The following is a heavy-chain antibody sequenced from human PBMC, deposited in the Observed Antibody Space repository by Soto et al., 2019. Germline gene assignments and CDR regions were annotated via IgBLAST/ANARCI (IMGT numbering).Heavy chain of an antibody. Sequence: QVHLVQSGPEVRKPGSSVKVSCRASGGTFSRYSITWVRQAPGQGLEWMGGITPMSGKADSAQKFQARVTFTAGEFTGTSYMELYSLRSEDTAVYFCASAGQYCSGVSCYSPPDHWGQGTLVIVSS. CDR3: ASAGQYCSGVSCYSPPDH. J-gene: IGHJ4*02. CDR2: ITPMSGKA. D-gene: IGHD2-15*01. CDR1: GGTFSRYS. V-gene: IGHV1-69*01.